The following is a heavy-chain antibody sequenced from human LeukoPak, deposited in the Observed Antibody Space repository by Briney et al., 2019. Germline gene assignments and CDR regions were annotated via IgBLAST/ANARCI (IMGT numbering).Heavy chain of an antibody. CDR2: IIPMFDAI. CDR3: ARDVLAARHPAYFDY. V-gene: IGHV1-69*05. D-gene: IGHD6-6*01. J-gene: IGHJ4*02. CDR1: GGTFSNFG. Sequence: SVKVSCKASGGTFSNFGISWVRQAPGQGLEWMGGIIPMFDAINYAQKFQGRVTITTDESTSTAYMELSSLRSDDTAVYYCARDVLAARHPAYFDYWGQGTLVTVSS.